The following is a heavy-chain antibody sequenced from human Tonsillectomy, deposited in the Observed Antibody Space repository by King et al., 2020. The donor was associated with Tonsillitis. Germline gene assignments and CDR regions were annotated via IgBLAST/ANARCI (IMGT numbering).Heavy chain of an antibody. CDR2: IYHSGST. CDR1: GGSISSGGYS. CDR3: ARAISSSFTYGMDV. Sequence: LQLQESGSGLVKPLQTLSLTCAVSGGSISSGGYSWSWIRQPPGKGLEWIGYIYHSGSTYYNPSLKSRVTISVDRSKNQFSLKLSSVTAADTAVYYCARAISSSFTYGMDVWGQGTTVTVSS. J-gene: IGHJ6*02. D-gene: IGHD6-6*01. V-gene: IGHV4-30-2*01.